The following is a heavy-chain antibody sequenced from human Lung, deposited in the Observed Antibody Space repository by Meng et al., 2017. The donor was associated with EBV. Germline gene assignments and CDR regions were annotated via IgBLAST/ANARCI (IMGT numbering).Heavy chain of an antibody. CDR2: ISCYNGDT. CDR3: ARDPSNTSGRYAYFDY. D-gene: IGHD6-19*01. Sequence: GQVVQLGAEVKKPGASVKVSCKASGYSFTHHGITWVRQAPGQGLEWMGWISCYNGDTNYAQKFQGRVTMTTDTSTSTAYMDLRSLRSDDTAVYYCARDPSNTSGRYAYFDYWGQGTLVTVSS. CDR1: GYSFTHHG. V-gene: IGHV1-18*04. J-gene: IGHJ4*02.